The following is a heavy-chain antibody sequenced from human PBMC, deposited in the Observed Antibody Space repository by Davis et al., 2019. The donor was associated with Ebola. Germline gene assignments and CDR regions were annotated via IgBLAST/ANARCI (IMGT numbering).Heavy chain of an antibody. V-gene: IGHV1-46*01. Sequence: ASVKVSCKASGYTFTSYYMHWVRQAPGQGLEWMGIINPSGGSTSYAQKFQGRVTMTRDTSTSTVYMELSSLRSEDTAVYYCARGPPPGYYDSSGYYDDYWGQGTLVTVSS. CDR2: INPSGGST. CDR1: GYTFTSYY. D-gene: IGHD3-22*01. CDR3: ARGPPPGYYDSSGYYDDY. J-gene: IGHJ4*02.